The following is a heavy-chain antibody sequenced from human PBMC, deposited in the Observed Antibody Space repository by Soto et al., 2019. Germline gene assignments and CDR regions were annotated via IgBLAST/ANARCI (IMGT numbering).Heavy chain of an antibody. CDR3: ARLMGTSFDL. D-gene: IGHD2-8*01. CDR2: ARNKVSGYTT. J-gene: IGHJ4*02. V-gene: IGHV3-72*01. CDR1: GFTFSDHY. Sequence: EVQLVESGGSLVQPGGSLRLSCAASGFTFSDHYMDWVRQAPGKGLEWVGRARNKVSGYTTAYAASVEGRFAISRDDSKNSLYLQMSSLKADDTAVYFCARLMGTSFDLWGQGTLVTVSS.